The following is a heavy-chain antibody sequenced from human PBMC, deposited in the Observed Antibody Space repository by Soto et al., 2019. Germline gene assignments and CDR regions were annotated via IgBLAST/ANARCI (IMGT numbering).Heavy chain of an antibody. CDR2: ISAYNGNT. V-gene: IGHV1-18*01. CDR1: GYTFTSYG. CDR3: ARGLIGRYYDFWSGYYRNYFDY. Sequence: ASVKVSCKASGYTFTSYGISWVRQAPGQGLEWMGWISAYNGNTNYAQKLQGRVTMTTDTSTSTAYMELRSLRSDDTAVYYRARGLIGRYYDFWSGYYRNYFDYWGQGTLVTVSS. D-gene: IGHD3-3*01. J-gene: IGHJ4*02.